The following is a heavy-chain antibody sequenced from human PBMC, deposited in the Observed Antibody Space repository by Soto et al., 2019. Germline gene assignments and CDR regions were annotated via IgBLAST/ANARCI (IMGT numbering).Heavy chain of an antibody. CDR3: ATHSEDLTSHFDY. J-gene: IGHJ4*02. CDR1: HITFTRYS. Sequence: VVTRRRSWAAAHITFTRYSMNWLRQGQGKGIALVSFISIITNYESHGNPMKSSFIISRDNAKKSLYLQMNSLRAPVKAASYCATHSEDLTSHFDYWGQGTLVTVSS. CDR2: ISIITNYE. D-gene: IGHD2-15*01. V-gene: IGHV3-21*01.